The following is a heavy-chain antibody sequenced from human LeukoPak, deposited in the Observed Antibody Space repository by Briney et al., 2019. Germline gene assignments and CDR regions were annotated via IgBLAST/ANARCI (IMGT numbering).Heavy chain of an antibody. Sequence: SETLSLTCAVYGGSFSGYYWSWIRQPPGKGLEWIGEINHSGSTNYNPSLKSRVTISVDTSKNQFSLKLSSVTAADTAVYYCARVGTERDTEFYYFDYWGQGTLVTVSS. D-gene: IGHD1-1*01. CDR1: GGSFSGYY. J-gene: IGHJ4*02. CDR3: ARVGTERDTEFYYFDY. CDR2: INHSGST. V-gene: IGHV4-34*01.